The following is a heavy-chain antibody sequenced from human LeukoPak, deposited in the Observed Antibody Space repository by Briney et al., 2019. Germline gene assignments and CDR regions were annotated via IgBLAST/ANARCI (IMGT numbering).Heavy chain of an antibody. CDR3: AKGNSSSPNYGMDV. D-gene: IGHD6-6*01. Sequence: GRSLRLSCAASGFIFDDYAMYWVRHAAGRGLEWVSGVSWNSGSIGYADSVKGRFTISRDNAKNSLYLQMNSLRAEDTALYYCAKGNSSSPNYGMDVWGQGTTVTVSS. V-gene: IGHV3-9*01. CDR2: VSWNSGSI. J-gene: IGHJ6*02. CDR1: GFIFDDYA.